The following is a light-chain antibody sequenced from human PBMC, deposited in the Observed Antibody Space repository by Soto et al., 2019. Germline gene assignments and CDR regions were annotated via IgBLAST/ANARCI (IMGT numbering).Light chain of an antibody. J-gene: IGLJ1*01. CDR2: EVS. CDR1: STDFVSYNR. Sequence: QSALTQPPSVSGSPGQSVTISCTGTSTDFVSYNRVSWYQQPPGTAPKLMIYEVSKRPSGVPDRFSGSKSGNTASLTVSGLQAEDEADYYCSSYAGSNVYVFGTGTKLTVL. V-gene: IGLV2-8*01. CDR3: SSYAGSNVYV.